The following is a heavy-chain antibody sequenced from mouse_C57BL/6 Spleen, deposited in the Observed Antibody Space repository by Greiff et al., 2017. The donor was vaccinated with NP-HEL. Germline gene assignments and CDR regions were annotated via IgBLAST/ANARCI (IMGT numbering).Heavy chain of an antibody. CDR2: IRLKSDNYAT. V-gene: IGHV6-3*01. D-gene: IGHD2-1*01. CDR1: GFTFSNYW. Sequence: EVQLVESGGGLVQPGGSMKLSCVASGFTFSNYWMNWVRQSPEKGLEWVAQIRLKSDNYATHYAESVKGRFTISRDDSKSSVYLQMNNLRAEDTGIYYCTGGGKCDDWGQGTTLTVSS. CDR3: TGGGKCDD. J-gene: IGHJ2*01.